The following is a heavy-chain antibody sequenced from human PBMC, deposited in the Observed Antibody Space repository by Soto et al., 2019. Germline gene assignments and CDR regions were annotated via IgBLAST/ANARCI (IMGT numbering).Heavy chain of an antibody. J-gene: IGHJ6*02. CDR1: GGTFSGYA. V-gene: IGHV1-69*13. CDR3: ASAAILTPYYYGMDV. CDR2: IIPIFGTA. Sequence: SVKASCRASGGTFSGYAISWVRQAPEQGLEWMGGIIPIFGTANYAQKFQGRVTITADESTSTAYMELSSLRSEDTAVYYCASAAILTPYYYGMDVWGQGTTVTVSS. D-gene: IGHD3-9*01.